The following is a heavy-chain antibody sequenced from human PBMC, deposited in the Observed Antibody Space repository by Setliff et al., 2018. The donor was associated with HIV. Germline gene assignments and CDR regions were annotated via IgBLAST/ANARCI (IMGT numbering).Heavy chain of an antibody. CDR2: FDPQDGKT. D-gene: IGHD1-26*01. V-gene: IGHV1-24*01. CDR1: GYTLTEVS. J-gene: IGHJ6*04. Sequence: GASVKVSCKISGYTLTEVSMHWVRQAPGKGLEWMGYFDPQDGKTIYAQKFQGRVTMTTDTSTSTAYMEVRSLSSDDTAVYYCARGASGAPWDVWGKGTTVTVSS. CDR3: ARGASGAPWDV.